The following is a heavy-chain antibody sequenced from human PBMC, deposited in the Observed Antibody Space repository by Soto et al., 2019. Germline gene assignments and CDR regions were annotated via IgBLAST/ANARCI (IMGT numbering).Heavy chain of an antibody. CDR1: GFTFSSYA. J-gene: IGHJ5*02. CDR2: IIGSGGTT. Sequence: EVQLLESEGGLVQPGGSLRLSCTGSGFTFSSYAMNWVRQAPGKGLECVSTIIGSGGTTYYADSVKGRFTISRDNSKNTLYLQMSSLRAEDTAVYYCAKNGRAAAMYNWFDPWGQGTLVTVSS. V-gene: IGHV3-23*01. D-gene: IGHD6-13*01. CDR3: AKNGRAAAMYNWFDP.